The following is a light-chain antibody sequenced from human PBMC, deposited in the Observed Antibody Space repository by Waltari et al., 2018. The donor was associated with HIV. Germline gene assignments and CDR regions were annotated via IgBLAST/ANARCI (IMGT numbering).Light chain of an antibody. Sequence: QSVLTQPPSTSGTPGQRVTISCSGSSSTIGSNTVNWYQQLPGTAPTLLIYSNHQRPSGGPARFSGSKSGTSASLAISGLQSDDEADYYCQTWGTGMVFGGGTKLTVL. CDR3: QTWGTGMV. J-gene: IGLJ2*01. CDR2: SNH. V-gene: IGLV1-44*01. CDR1: SSTIGSNT.